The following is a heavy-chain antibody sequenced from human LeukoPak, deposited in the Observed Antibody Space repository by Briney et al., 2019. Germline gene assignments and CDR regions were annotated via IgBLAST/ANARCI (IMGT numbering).Heavy chain of an antibody. CDR3: STTYYYDSSEGY. V-gene: IGHV3-15*07. CDR1: GFTFSSYS. Sequence: PEGSLRLSCAASGFTFSSYSMNWVRQAPGKGLEWVGRIKSKTDGGTTDYAAPVKGRFTISRDDSKNTLYLQMNSLKTEDTAVYYCSTTYYYDSSEGYWGQGTLVTVSS. D-gene: IGHD3-22*01. CDR2: IKSKTDGGTT. J-gene: IGHJ4*02.